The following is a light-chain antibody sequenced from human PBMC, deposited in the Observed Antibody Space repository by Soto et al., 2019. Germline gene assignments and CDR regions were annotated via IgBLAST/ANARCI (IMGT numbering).Light chain of an antibody. J-gene: IGKJ5*01. Sequence: EIVMTQSPATLSVSPGESPTPSCRASPSVSNSLAWYQHKPGQAPRLLIYGASSRATGIPDRFSGSGSGTDFTLTISRLEPEDFAVYYCQQYGSSPPITFGQGTRLEIK. V-gene: IGKV3-20*01. CDR2: GAS. CDR1: PSVSNS. CDR3: QQYGSSPPIT.